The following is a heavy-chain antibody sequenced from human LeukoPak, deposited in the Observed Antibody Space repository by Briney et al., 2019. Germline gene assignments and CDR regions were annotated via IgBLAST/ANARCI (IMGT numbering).Heavy chain of an antibody. J-gene: IGHJ4*01. CDR1: GYSFTAHW. V-gene: IGHV5-10-1*01. CDR2: IDPTDSYT. CDR3: ARLTLVAVAETRDY. D-gene: IGHD6-19*01. Sequence: GESLKISCKGSGYSFTAHWISWVRQMPGKGLEWMGRIDPTDSYTNYSPSFQGHVTISADKSISTAYLQWSSLKASDTAMYYCARLTLVAVAETRDYWGQGTLVTVSS.